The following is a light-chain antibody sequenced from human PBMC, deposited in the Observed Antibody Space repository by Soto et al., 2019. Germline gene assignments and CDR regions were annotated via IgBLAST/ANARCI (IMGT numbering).Light chain of an antibody. CDR2: DAS. CDR1: ESVSSNH. Sequence: VVLTQSPATLSLSPGERAALSCGASESVSSNHLAWYQQKPGLAPRLLIYDASSRASGIPERFSGSGSGTGFSLTISSLEPAASAVYYCPQYGRAPITFGKGTRLEIK. CDR3: PQYGRAPIT. J-gene: IGKJ5*01. V-gene: IGKV3D-20*01.